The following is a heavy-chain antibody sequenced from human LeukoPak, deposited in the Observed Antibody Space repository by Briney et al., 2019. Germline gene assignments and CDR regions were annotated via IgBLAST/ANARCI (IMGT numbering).Heavy chain of an antibody. CDR3: AKPAVKRGYCGSSSCYASRIDV. D-gene: IGHD2-2*01. CDR2: ISYDGSKK. CDR1: GFIFSDYG. Sequence: GRSLRLSCAASGFIFSDYGMHWVRQAPGKGLEWVAVISYDGSKKYGADSVKGRFTISRDNSNNTLHLQMNSLRVEETAVYYCAKPAVKRGYCGSSSCYASRIDVWGQGTMVTVSS. J-gene: IGHJ3*01. V-gene: IGHV3-30*18.